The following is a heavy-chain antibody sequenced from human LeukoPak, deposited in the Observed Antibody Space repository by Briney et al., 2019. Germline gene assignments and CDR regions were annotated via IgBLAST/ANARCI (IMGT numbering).Heavy chain of an antibody. D-gene: IGHD3-22*01. V-gene: IGHV5-51*01. CDR3: ARLRTTSYHDTGPY. CDR1: GYSFTGYR. CDR2: IYPGDSDI. J-gene: IGHJ4*02. Sequence: GESLKISCKGSGYSFTGYRVAWVRQMPGKGLEWMGIIYPGDSDIRYSPSFQGQVTISADKSVSTAYLQWSSLKASDTAMYYCARLRTTSYHDTGPYWGQGTLVTVSS.